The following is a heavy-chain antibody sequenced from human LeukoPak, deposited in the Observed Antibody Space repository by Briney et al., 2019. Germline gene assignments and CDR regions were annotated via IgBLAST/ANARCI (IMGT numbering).Heavy chain of an antibody. D-gene: IGHD6-6*01. CDR3: ASFKYSSSGAFDI. CDR1: GGSISSSSYY. Sequence: PSETLSLTCTVSGGSISSSSYYWGWIRQPPGKGLEWIGSIYYSGSTYYNPSLKSRVTISVDTSKNQFSLKLSSVTAADTAVYYCASFKYSSSGAFDIWGQGTMVTVSS. V-gene: IGHV4-39*01. J-gene: IGHJ3*02. CDR2: IYYSGST.